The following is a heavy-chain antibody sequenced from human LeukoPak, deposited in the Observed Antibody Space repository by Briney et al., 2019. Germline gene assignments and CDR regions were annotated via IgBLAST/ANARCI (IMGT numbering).Heavy chain of an antibody. V-gene: IGHV3-21*01. D-gene: IGHD2-15*01. J-gene: IGHJ4*03. CDR2: ISTSSTYI. CDR1: GFTFSSYN. CDR3: ARAISCSGVSCYSVY. Sequence: PGGSLRLSCAASGFTFSSYNMNWVRQAPGKGLEWVSSISTSSTYIYHADSVKGRFTISRDNAKNSLYLQMNSLRAEDTAVYYCARAISCSGVSCYSVYWGQGTLVTVSS.